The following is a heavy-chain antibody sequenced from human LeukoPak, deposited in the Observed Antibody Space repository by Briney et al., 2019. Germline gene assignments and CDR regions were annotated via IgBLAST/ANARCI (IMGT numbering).Heavy chain of an antibody. V-gene: IGHV4-34*01. CDR2: INHSGST. CDR1: GGSFSGYY. Sequence: SETLSLTCAVYGGSFSGYYWSWIRQPPGKGLEWIGEINHSGSTNYNPSLKSRVSISVETSKNHFSLKMSSLTAADTAGYYCARVYSSSHNWFDTWGQGTHVTVSS. CDR3: ARVYSSSHNWFDT. D-gene: IGHD6-13*01. J-gene: IGHJ5*02.